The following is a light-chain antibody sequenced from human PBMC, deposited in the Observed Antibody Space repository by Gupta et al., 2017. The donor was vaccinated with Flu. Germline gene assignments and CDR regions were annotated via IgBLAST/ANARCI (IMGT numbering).Light chain of an antibody. CDR2: GAS. Sequence: EIALTQSPVTLSVSPGERATLICRASQSIANDLAWYQQKPGQAPRLLIYGASTRATGVPVRFSGGGSGTDFTLTINSLQSDDVAVYWCQQYANGPPLTFGGGTKVEIK. CDR3: QQYANGPPLT. V-gene: IGKV3-15*01. J-gene: IGKJ4*01. CDR1: QSIAND.